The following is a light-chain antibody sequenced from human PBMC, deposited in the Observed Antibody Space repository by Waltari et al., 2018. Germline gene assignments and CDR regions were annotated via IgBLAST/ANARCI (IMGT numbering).Light chain of an antibody. V-gene: IGKV1-5*03. CDR3: QHYISYSWT. CDR2: KAS. J-gene: IGKJ1*01. CDR1: QSLNDW. Sequence: DIQMTQSPSTLSASVGDRVTITCRASQSLNDWLAWYQQKPGKAPKLLIDKASSLETGVPSRFSGSGSGTEFTLTISSLQPYDFATYYCQHYISYSWTFGQGTKVEIK.